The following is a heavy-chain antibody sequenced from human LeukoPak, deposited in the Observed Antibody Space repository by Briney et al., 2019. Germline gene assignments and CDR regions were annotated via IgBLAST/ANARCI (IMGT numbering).Heavy chain of an antibody. CDR1: GGSISSYY. V-gene: IGHV4-34*01. J-gene: IGHJ5*02. Sequence: SETLSLTCTVSGGSISSYYWSWIRQPPGKGLEWIGEINHSGSTNYNPSLKSRVTISVDTSKNQFSLKLSSVTAADTAVYYCAREGDCSSTSCSGFDPWGQGTLVTVSS. CDR3: AREGDCSSTSCSGFDP. D-gene: IGHD2-2*01. CDR2: INHSGST.